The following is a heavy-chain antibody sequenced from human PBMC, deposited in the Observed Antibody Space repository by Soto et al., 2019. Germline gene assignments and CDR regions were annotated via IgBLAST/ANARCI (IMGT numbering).Heavy chain of an antibody. CDR2: IKQDGSEK. V-gene: IGHV3-7*01. CDR3: ARILEGFDY. D-gene: IGHD3-3*01. Sequence: PGGSLRLSCVASGLTFSYYGMTWVRQAPGKGLEWVANIKQDGSEKYYVDSVKGRFTISRDNAKNSLYLQMNSLRAEDTAVYYCARILEGFDYWGQGTRVTVSS. J-gene: IGHJ4*02. CDR1: GLTFSYYG.